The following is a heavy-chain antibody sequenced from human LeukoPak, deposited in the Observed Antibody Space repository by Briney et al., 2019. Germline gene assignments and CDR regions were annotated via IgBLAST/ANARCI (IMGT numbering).Heavy chain of an antibody. Sequence: PSETLSLTCTVSGGSISSYYWSWIRQPPGKGLEWIGYIYYSGSTNHNPSLKSRVTISVDTSKNQFSLKLSSVTAADTAVYYCARHMETYYYDSSDFSALDYWGQGTLVTVSS. CDR3: ARHMETYYYDSSDFSALDY. J-gene: IGHJ4*02. CDR1: GGSISSYY. CDR2: IYYSGST. D-gene: IGHD3-22*01. V-gene: IGHV4-59*08.